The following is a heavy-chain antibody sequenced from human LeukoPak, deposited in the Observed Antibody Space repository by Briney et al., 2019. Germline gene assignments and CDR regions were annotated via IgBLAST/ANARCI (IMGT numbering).Heavy chain of an antibody. CDR3: ATIPMTNYYDSSGLHY. V-gene: IGHV1-24*01. J-gene: IGHJ4*02. CDR2: FDTEDGET. CDR1: GYTPTELS. Sequence: ASVKVCCKVSGYTPTELSMHWVRQAPGKGLEWMGGFDTEDGETIYEQRVQGRVTMTEDTFTDTDYMELSSLRHEDTAVYYCATIPMTNYYDSSGLHYWGPGTLVTVSS. D-gene: IGHD3-22*01.